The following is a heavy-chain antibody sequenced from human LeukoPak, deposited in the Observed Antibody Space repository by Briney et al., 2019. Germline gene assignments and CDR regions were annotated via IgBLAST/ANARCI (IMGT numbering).Heavy chain of an antibody. CDR1: GGSFSGYY. CDR2: INHSGST. Sequence: SETLSLTCAVYGGSFSGYYWSWIRQPPGKGLEWIGEINHSGSTNYNPSLKSRVTISVDTSKNQFSLKLSSVTAADTAVYYCARVYSYGNRYYYYGMDVWGQGTSVTVSS. J-gene: IGHJ6*02. CDR3: ARVYSYGNRYYYYGMDV. D-gene: IGHD5-18*01. V-gene: IGHV4-34*01.